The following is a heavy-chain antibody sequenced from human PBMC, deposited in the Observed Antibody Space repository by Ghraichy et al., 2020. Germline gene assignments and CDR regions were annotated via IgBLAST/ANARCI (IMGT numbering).Heavy chain of an antibody. CDR3: ARDYYSGHSYGYDYYYGMDV. CDR1: GFTFSDYY. Sequence: LSLTCAASGFTFSDYYMSWIRQAPGKGLEWVSYISSSGSTIYYADSVKGRFTISRDNAKNSLYLQMNSLRAEDTAVYYCARDYYSGHSYGYDYYYGMDVWGQGTTVTVSS. D-gene: IGHD5-18*01. CDR2: ISSSGSTI. V-gene: IGHV3-11*01. J-gene: IGHJ6*02.